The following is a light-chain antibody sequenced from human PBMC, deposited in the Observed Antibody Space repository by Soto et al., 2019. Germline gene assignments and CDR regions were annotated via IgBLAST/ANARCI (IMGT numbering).Light chain of an antibody. V-gene: IGKV3-20*01. CDR3: QQYGRSPWT. CDR1: QSVGSR. Sequence: EVVMTQSPDTVSVYPGEGAELSCRASQSVGSRVAWYQQKFGQPPRLLIYETSTRANGIPARFSGSGSGTDFTLTISRLEPEDFAVYFCQQYGRSPWTFGQGTKVDIK. J-gene: IGKJ1*01. CDR2: ETS.